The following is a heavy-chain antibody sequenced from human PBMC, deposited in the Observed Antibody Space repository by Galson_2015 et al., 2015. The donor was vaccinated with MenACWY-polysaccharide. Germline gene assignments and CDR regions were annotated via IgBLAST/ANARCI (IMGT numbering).Heavy chain of an antibody. J-gene: IGHJ6*02. V-gene: IGHV3-74*01. Sequence: SLRLSCAASGLTFSRSWMHWVRQAPGKGLVWVSRISGDGRSTSYADSVKGRFTVSRDNAKNTLYLQMNSLRVEDTAVYYCVGPLGRGGTGAYGMDAWGQGTTVTVSS. D-gene: IGHD3-10*01. CDR3: VGPLGRGGTGAYGMDA. CDR1: GLTFSRSW. CDR2: ISGDGRST.